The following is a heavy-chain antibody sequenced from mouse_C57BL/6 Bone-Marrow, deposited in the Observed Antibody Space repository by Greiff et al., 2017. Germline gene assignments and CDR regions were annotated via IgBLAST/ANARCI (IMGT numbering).Heavy chain of an antibody. J-gene: IGHJ2*01. D-gene: IGHD2-4*01. CDR2: IGPSDSYT. Sequence: VQLQQPGAELVKPGASVKLSCKASGYTFTSYWMQWVKQRPGQGLEWIGEIGPSDSYTNSNQKFKGKATLTVDTSSSTAYMQLNSLTSEDSAVYYCARLSYYDYDEHHDYWGQGTTLTVSS. CDR3: ARLSYYDYDEHHDY. CDR1: GYTFTSYW. V-gene: IGHV1-50*01.